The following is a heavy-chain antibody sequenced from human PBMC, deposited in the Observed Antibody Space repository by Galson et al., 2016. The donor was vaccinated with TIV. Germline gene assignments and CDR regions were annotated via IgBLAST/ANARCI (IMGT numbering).Heavy chain of an antibody. CDR3: ARGGGITGASTPFDY. Sequence: SVKVSCKASGGTFGSYAITWVRQAPGQGPEWMGGIIPTYRTANYAEKFQGRVTVTADKSTSTAYMELSGLRFDDTAVYYCARGGGITGASTPFDYWGQGTLVTVSS. V-gene: IGHV1-69*06. CDR2: IIPTYRTA. CDR1: GGTFGSYA. J-gene: IGHJ4*02. D-gene: IGHD1-14*01.